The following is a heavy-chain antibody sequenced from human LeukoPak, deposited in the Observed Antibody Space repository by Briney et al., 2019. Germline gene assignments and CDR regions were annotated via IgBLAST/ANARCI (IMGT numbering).Heavy chain of an antibody. J-gene: IGHJ4*02. CDR2: TYYRSKWYN. CDR3: ARGVWSTGRFDY. Sequence: SRTLSLTCAISGDSVSSNSGAWHWIRRSPSRGLEWLGRTYYRSKWYNDSAVSVKSRITINPDTSKNQFSLQLNSVTPEDTAVYYCARGVWSTGRFDYWGQGTLVTVS. D-gene: IGHD1-14*01. V-gene: IGHV6-1*01. CDR1: GDSVSSNSGA.